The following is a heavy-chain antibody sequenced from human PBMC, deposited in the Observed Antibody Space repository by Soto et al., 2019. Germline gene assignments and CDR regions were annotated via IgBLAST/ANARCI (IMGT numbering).Heavy chain of an antibody. CDR2: IYYSGST. V-gene: IGHV4-31*02. CDR1: GGSISSAGYY. J-gene: IGHJ5*02. CDR3: ARASLGAKFDP. Sequence: SETLSLTCTVSGGSISSAGYYWNWIRQHPGKGLEWIGYIYYSGSTNYNPSLKSRVGISIDTSKNQFSLTLTSVTAADTAVCYCARASLGAKFDPWGQGTLVTVSS.